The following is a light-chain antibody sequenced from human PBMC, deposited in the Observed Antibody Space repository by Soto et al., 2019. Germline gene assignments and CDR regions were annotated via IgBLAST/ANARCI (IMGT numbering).Light chain of an antibody. CDR2: AAT. J-gene: IGKJ2*01. CDR3: QQSYNSPYT. CDR1: QSINNY. Sequence: DIQMTQSPSSLSASLGDRVTITCRASQSINNYLNWYQQEEGKAPKLLIYAATSLQSGVPSRFSGSGSGTEFTLTISSLLPGDFATYYCQQSYNSPYTFGLGTKLEIK. V-gene: IGKV1-39*01.